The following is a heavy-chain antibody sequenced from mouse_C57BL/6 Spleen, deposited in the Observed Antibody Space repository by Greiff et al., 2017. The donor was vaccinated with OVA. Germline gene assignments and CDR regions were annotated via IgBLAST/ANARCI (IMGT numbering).Heavy chain of an antibody. CDR2: IDPENGDT. D-gene: IGHD4-1*01. J-gene: IGHJ3*01. CDR3: TGRTGTRFAY. CDR1: GFNIKDDY. V-gene: IGHV14-4*01. Sequence: VQLQQSGAELVRPGDSVKLSCTASGFNIKDDYMHWVKQRPEQGLEWIGWIDPENGDTEYASKFQGKATITADTSSNTAYLQLSSLTSEDTAVYYCTGRTGTRFAYWGQGTLVTVSA.